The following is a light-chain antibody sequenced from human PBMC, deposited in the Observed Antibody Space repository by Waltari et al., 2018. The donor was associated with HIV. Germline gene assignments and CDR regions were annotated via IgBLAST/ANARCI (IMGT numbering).Light chain of an antibody. V-gene: IGKV1-33*01. Sequence: DIQMTQSPSSLSASVGDRVTITCPASQDITNYLNWYQQKPGKAPKLLIYDASNLETGVPSRFSGSGSWTDFTFTISSLQPEDIATYYCQQYDNLPYTFGQGTKLEIK. CDR3: QQYDNLPYT. J-gene: IGKJ2*01. CDR1: QDITNY. CDR2: DAS.